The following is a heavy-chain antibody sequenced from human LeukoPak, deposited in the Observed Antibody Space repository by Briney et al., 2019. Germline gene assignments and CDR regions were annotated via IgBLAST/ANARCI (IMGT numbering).Heavy chain of an antibody. D-gene: IGHD6-13*01. V-gene: IGHV3-23*01. Sequence: GGSLRLSCAASGFTFSSYAMSWVRQAPGKGLEWVSAISGSGGSSYYADSVKGRFTISRDNSKNTLYLQMNSLRAEDTAVYYCTKSNSSSWYGSWFDPWGQGTLVTVSS. J-gene: IGHJ5*02. CDR2: ISGSGGSS. CDR1: GFTFSSYA. CDR3: TKSNSSSWYGSWFDP.